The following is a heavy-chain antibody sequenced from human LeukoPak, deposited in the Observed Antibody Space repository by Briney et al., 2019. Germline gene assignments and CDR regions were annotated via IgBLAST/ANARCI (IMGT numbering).Heavy chain of an antibody. CDR3: AKAVGFSGSREYYFDY. D-gene: IGHD1-26*01. V-gene: IGHV3-9*01. CDR2: VSWNRGTI. CDR1: GFTFDDYA. J-gene: IGHJ4*02. Sequence: PGRSLRLSCAASGFTFDDYAMHWVRQAPGKGPEWVSGVSWNRGTIGYADSVKGRFTISRDNATNSLYLQMNSLRAEDTALYYCAKAVGFSGSREYYFDYWGLGTLVTVSS.